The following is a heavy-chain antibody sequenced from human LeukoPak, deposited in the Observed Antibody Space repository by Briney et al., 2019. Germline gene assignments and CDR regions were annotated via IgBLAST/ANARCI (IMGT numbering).Heavy chain of an antibody. CDR3: ARDYCGGDCNFYYFDY. CDR1: GGSISSHY. CDR2: IYYTGST. V-gene: IGHV4-59*11. D-gene: IGHD2-21*02. Sequence: SETLSLTCTVSGGSISSHYWSWIRQPPGKGLEWIGYIYYTGSTNYNPSLESRVTISVDTSKNQFSLKLSSVTAADTAVYYCARDYCGGDCNFYYFDYWGQGTLVTVSS. J-gene: IGHJ4*02.